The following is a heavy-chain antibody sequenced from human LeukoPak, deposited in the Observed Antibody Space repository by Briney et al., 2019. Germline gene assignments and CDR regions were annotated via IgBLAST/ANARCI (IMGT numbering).Heavy chain of an antibody. V-gene: IGHV1-24*01. Sequence: ASATVSCKVSGYTLTELSMHWVRQAPGKGLEWMGGFDPEDGETIYAQKFQGRVTMTEDTSTDTAYMELSSLRSEDAAVYYCATGPVDTAMVLYWGQGTLVTVSS. J-gene: IGHJ4*02. CDR2: FDPEDGET. CDR1: GYTLTELS. CDR3: ATGPVDTAMVLY. D-gene: IGHD5-18*01.